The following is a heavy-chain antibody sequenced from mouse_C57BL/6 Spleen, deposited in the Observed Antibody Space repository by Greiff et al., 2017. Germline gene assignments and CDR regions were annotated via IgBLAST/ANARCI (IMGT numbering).Heavy chain of an antibody. D-gene: IGHD2-4*01. Sequence: VQLQQPGAELVMPGASVKLSCKASGYTFTSYWMHWVKQRPGQGLEWIGEIDPSDSYTNYNQKFKGKSTLTVDKSSSTAYMQLSSLTSEDSAVYYCARSYDYDVSWYFDVWGTGTTVTVSS. CDR3: ARSYDYDVSWYFDV. CDR2: IDPSDSYT. V-gene: IGHV1-69*01. J-gene: IGHJ1*03. CDR1: GYTFTSYW.